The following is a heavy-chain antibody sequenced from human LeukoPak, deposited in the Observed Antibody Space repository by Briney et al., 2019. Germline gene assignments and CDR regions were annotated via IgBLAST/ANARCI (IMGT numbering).Heavy chain of an antibody. J-gene: IGHJ4*02. CDR2: IYPGESDT. CDR3: ARAPYYYDTSGYYFDY. V-gene: IGHV5-51*01. CDR1: GYSFTSYW. Sequence: GESLKISCKGSGYSFTSYWIAWVRQMPGKGLEWMGIIYPGESDTRYSPSFQGQVTISADKSISTAYLQWSSLKASDTAMYYCARAPYYYDTSGYYFDYWGQGTLVTVSS. D-gene: IGHD3-22*01.